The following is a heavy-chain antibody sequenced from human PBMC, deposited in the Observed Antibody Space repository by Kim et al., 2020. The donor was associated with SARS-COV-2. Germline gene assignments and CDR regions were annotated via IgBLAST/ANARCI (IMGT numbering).Heavy chain of an antibody. V-gene: IGHV3-11*04. Sequence: GGALRLSCAASGFTFSDAAMSWIRQAPGKGLEWISYITSSGSVINYADSVKGRFTFSRDNAKNSLSLQMNSLRAEDTAVYFCVTGQYYYCYWGQGTLVTV. CDR1: GFTFSDAA. CDR2: ITSSGSVI. D-gene: IGHD3-10*01. J-gene: IGHJ4*02. CDR3: VTGQYYYCY.